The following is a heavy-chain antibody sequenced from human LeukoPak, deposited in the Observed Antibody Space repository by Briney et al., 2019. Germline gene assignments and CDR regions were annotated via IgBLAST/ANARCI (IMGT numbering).Heavy chain of an antibody. CDR3: AKADRGSRTGWFDP. V-gene: IGHV3-23*01. CDR1: GFTFSSYA. D-gene: IGHD3-16*01. Sequence: GGSLRLSCAASGFTFSSYAMSWVRQAPGKGLEWVSAISGSGGSTHYADSVKGRFTISRDNSKNTLYLQMNSLRAEDTAVYYCAKADRGSRTGWFDPWGQGTLVTVSS. J-gene: IGHJ5*02. CDR2: ISGSGGST.